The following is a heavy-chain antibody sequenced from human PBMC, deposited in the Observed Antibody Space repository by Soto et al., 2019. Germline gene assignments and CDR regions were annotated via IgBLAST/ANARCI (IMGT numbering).Heavy chain of an antibody. J-gene: IGHJ5*02. CDR2: IYTTGNI. CDR1: GASTTIYY. Sequence: QVQLLESGPGLVKPSETLSLKCNVSGASTTIYYWSWVRQSAGKGLEWIGRIYTTGNINYNPSLRGRVTMSRDSSTNQVFLKLTSVTAADTAVYYCVRDRLNWFDPWGQGVLVSVSS. V-gene: IGHV4-4*07. CDR3: VRDRLNWFDP.